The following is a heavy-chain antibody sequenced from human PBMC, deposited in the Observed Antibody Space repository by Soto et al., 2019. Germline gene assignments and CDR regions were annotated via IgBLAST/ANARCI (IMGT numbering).Heavy chain of an antibody. D-gene: IGHD6-19*01. CDR1: GFTFSSYS. V-gene: IGHV3-48*02. CDR3: ARDLEWLGYYGMDV. CDR2: ISSSSSTI. Sequence: GGSLRLSCAASGFTFSSYSMDWVRQAPGKGLEWVSYISSSSSTIYYADSVKGRFTISRDNAKNSLYLQMNSLRDEDTAVYYCARDLEWLGYYGMDVWGQGTTVTVSS. J-gene: IGHJ6*02.